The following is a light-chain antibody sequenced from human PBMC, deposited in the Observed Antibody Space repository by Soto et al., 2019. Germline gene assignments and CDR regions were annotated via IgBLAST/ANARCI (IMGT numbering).Light chain of an antibody. CDR1: HDISNY. CDR3: QKHNTVPLT. V-gene: IGKV1-27*01. Sequence: QLTQSPSSLSASVGDRVTITCRASHDISNYVAWLQQKPGKAPKLLIYAASTLQPGVPSRFSGGGSGVDFTLTISSLQPEDVATYYCQKHNTVPLTFGPGTKVDNK. J-gene: IGKJ3*01. CDR2: AAS.